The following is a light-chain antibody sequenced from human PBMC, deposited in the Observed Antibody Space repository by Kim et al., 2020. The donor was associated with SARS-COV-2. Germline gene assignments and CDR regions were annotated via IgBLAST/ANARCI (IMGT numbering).Light chain of an antibody. CDR1: SGSIASDY. CDR2: EDN. Sequence: KTVPISRTRSSGSIASDYVHWYPQRPGSAPTTVIYEDNHRPSGVPDRFSGSIDSSSNSASLTISGLKTEDEGDYYCQSYDSGNLWVFGGGTQLTVL. V-gene: IGLV6-57*03. J-gene: IGLJ3*02. CDR3: QSYDSGNLWV.